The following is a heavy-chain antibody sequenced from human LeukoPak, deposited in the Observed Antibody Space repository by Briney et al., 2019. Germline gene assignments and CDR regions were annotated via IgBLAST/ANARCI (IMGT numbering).Heavy chain of an antibody. CDR3: ARSQRRIPASPEWFDP. Sequence: PSETLSLTCAVYGGSFSGYYWSWIRQPPGKGLEWIGEINHSGSTNYNPSLKSRVTTSVDTSKNQFSLKLSSVTAADTAVYYCARSQRRIPASPEWFDPWGQGTLVTVSS. D-gene: IGHD6-6*01. J-gene: IGHJ5*02. V-gene: IGHV4-34*01. CDR2: INHSGST. CDR1: GGSFSGYY.